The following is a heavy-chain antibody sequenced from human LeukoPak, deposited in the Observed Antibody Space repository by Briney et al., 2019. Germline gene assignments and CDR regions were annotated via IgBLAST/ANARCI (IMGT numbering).Heavy chain of an antibody. J-gene: IGHJ4*02. V-gene: IGHV4-39*01. D-gene: IGHD3-22*01. Sequence: PSETLSLTCTVSGGSLSSSSYYWGWIRQPPGRGLEWIGSIYYSGSTYYNPSLKSRVTISVDTSKNQFSLKLSSVTAADTAVYYCARPLLTYYDSSGYGYWGQGTLVTVSS. CDR2: IYYSGST. CDR1: GGSLSSSSYY. CDR3: ARPLLTYYDSSGYGY.